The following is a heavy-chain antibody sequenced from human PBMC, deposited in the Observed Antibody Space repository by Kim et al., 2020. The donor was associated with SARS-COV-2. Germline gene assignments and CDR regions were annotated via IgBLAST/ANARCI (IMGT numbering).Heavy chain of an antibody. J-gene: IGHJ3*01. D-gene: IGHD3-10*02. CDR1: GFSFNNND. CDR3: VRGLVEAAHNDVFDR. V-gene: IGHV3-33*01. Sequence: GGSLRLSCGARGFSFNNNDFHWIRQAPGKGLEWVASVWSDGSREDYAASVKGRFTISRDNLKNIMFLQMNSLRAGDTAIYYCVRGLVEAAHNDVFDRWGQGTLVTVSS. CDR2: VWSDGSRE.